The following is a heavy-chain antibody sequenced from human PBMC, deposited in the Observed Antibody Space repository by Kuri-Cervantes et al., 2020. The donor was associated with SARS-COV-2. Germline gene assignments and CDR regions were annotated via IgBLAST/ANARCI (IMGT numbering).Heavy chain of an antibody. Sequence: ASVKVSCRASGYTFTGYDMHWVRQAPGQGLEWMGWINPNSGGTNYAQKFQGWVTMTRDTSISTIYMELSRLRSDNTAVYSWARSTRFRGLVVIPQGGAFDIWGQGTMVTVSS. CDR2: INPNSGGT. CDR3: ARSTRFRGLVVIPQGGAFDI. V-gene: IGHV1-2*04. J-gene: IGHJ3*02. CDR1: GYTFTGYD. D-gene: IGHD3-22*01.